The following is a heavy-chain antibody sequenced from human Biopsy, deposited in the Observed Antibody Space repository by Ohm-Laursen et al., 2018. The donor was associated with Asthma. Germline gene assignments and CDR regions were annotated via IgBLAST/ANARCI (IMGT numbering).Heavy chain of an antibody. D-gene: IGHD3-3*01. CDR3: ARAVTILQEWSGVMDV. CDR1: GDSFSIFT. J-gene: IGHJ6*02. CDR2: LSPMIGRA. V-gene: IGHV1-69*10. Sequence: ASVKVSCNASGDSFSIFTYSWVRQAPGQGLEWMGGLSPMIGRANYAQKFQGRVTISADRSTSTAYMELSSLTIEDTAVYYCARAVTILQEWSGVMDVWGQGTTVTVSS.